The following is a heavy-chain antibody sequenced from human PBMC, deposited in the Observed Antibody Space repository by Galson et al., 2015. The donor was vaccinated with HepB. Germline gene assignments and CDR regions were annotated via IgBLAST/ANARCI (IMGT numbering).Heavy chain of an antibody. CDR2: ISFDRKAD. V-gene: IGHV3-30*18. J-gene: IGHJ4*02. CDR3: AQEDWDVTGRSAVF. D-gene: IGHD1-20*01. Sequence: SLRLSCAASGFTFSIYAMNWVRQAPGKGLEWVARISFDRKADVYADSVKGRFTISRDNSRDTLYLQMNSLTVEDTAVYYCAQEDWDVTGRSAVFWGQGTPVTVSS. CDR1: GFTFSIYA.